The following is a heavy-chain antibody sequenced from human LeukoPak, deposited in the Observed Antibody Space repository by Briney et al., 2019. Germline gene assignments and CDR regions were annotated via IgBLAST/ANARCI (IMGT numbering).Heavy chain of an antibody. J-gene: IGHJ3*02. CDR1: GYTFTSYG. CDR2: ISAYNGNT. CDR3: ARDLLVGYYDSSGYTLGAFDI. D-gene: IGHD3-22*01. V-gene: IGHV1-18*01. Sequence: ASVKVSCKASGYTFTSYGISWVRQAPGQGLEWMGWISAYNGNTNYAQKLQGRVTMTTDTSTSTAYMELRSLRSDDTAVYYCARDLLVGYYDSSGYTLGAFDIWGQGTMVTVSS.